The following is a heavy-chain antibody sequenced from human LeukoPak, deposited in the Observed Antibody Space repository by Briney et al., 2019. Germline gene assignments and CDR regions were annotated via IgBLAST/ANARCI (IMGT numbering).Heavy chain of an antibody. CDR3: AKGGLGYYLSPDYYYYGMDV. Sequence: ASVKVSCKASGYTFTSYAMSWVRQAPGQGLEWMGWINTNTGHPTYAQGFTGRFVFSLDTSVSTAYLQISSLKSEDTAVYYCAKGGLGYYLSPDYYYYGMDVWGQGTTVTVSS. J-gene: IGHJ6*02. CDR2: INTNTGHP. V-gene: IGHV7-4-1*02. D-gene: IGHD4-17*01. CDR1: GYTFTSYA.